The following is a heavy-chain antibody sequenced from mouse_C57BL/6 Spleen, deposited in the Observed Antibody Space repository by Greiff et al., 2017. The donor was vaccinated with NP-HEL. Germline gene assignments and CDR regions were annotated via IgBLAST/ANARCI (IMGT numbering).Heavy chain of an antibody. CDR3: ARHGVTTVVATDYFDY. J-gene: IGHJ2*01. V-gene: IGHV5-6*02. D-gene: IGHD1-1*01. CDR2: ISSGGSYT. Sequence: EVKLVESGGDLVKPGGSLKLSCAASGFTFSSYGMSWVRQTPDKRLEWVATISSGGSYTYYPDSVKGRFTISRDNAKNTLYLQMGSLKSEDTAMYYCARHGVTTVVATDYFDYWGQGTTLTVSS. CDR1: GFTFSSYG.